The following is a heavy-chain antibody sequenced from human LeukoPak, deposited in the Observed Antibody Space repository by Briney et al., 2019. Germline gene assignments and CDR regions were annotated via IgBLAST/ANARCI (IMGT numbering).Heavy chain of an antibody. CDR1: GFTFSDYY. Sequence: GGSLRLSCAASGFTFSDYYMSWIRQAPGKGLEWVSYISSSGSTIYYADSVKGRFTISRDNAKNPLYLQMNSLRAEDTAVYYCARDRSSYGPDAFDIWGQGTMVTVSS. V-gene: IGHV3-11*01. D-gene: IGHD5-18*01. CDR3: ARDRSSYGPDAFDI. J-gene: IGHJ3*02. CDR2: ISSSGSTI.